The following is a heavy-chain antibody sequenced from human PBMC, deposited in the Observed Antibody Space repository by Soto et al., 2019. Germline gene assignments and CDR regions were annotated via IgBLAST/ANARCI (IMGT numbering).Heavy chain of an antibody. J-gene: IGHJ5*02. CDR2: INAGNGDT. CDR3: ARAISGYVT. CDR1: GITFSTYA. D-gene: IGHD5-12*01. Sequence: QVRLVQSGAEVKKPGASVKVSCKASGITFSTYAIHWVRQAPGQRLEWMGWINAGNGDTRYSQKFQGRVTLTRDTSANTVYMDLSSLRSEDTALYYCARAISGYVTWGQGTLVTVSS. V-gene: IGHV1-3*01.